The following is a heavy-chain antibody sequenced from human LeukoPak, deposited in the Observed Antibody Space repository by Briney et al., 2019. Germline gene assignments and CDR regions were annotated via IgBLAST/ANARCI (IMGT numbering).Heavy chain of an antibody. J-gene: IGHJ4*02. D-gene: IGHD2-15*01. CDR1: GFTFSSFG. CDR3: ARNLGSCSGGTCYGDF. CDR2: IWEDGSKK. V-gene: IGHV3-33*01. Sequence: GGSLRLSCAASGFTFSSFGMHWVRQAPGKGLEWVAVIWEDGSKKHYADSVKGRFTISRDNSQNTLCLQMDSLRAEDTAVYYCARNLGSCSGGTCYGDFWGQGTLVTVSS.